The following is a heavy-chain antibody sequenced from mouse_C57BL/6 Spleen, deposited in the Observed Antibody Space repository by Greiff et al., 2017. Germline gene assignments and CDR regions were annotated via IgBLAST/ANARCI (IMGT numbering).Heavy chain of an antibody. V-gene: IGHV1-55*01. CDR1: GYTFTSYW. D-gene: IGHD2-5*01. J-gene: IGHJ3*01. Sequence: QVQLQQPGAELVKPGASVKMSCKASGYTFTSYWITWVKQRPGQGLEWIGYIYPGSGSTNYNEKFKSKATLTVDTSSSTAYMQRSSLTSEDSAVYYCVYSNYGRFAYWGQGTLVTVSA. CDR2: IYPGSGST. CDR3: VYSNYGRFAY.